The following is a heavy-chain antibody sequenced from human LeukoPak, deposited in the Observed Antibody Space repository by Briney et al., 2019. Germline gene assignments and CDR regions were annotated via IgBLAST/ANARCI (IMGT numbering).Heavy chain of an antibody. CDR2: INSDGSIT. D-gene: IGHD3-3*01. Sequence: GGSLRLSCAASGFTFSSYWMHWVRQAPGKGLVWVSRINSDGSITNYADSVKGRFTISRDNAKSTLYLQMNSLRAEDTAVYYCSRTLFGVVNYWGQGTLVTVSS. CDR1: GFTFSSYW. CDR3: SRTLFGVVNY. V-gene: IGHV3-74*01. J-gene: IGHJ4*02.